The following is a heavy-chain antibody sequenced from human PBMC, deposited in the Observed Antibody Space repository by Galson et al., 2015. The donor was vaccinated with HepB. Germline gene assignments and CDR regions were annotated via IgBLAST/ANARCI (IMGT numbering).Heavy chain of an antibody. CDR2: VDPEDGET. Sequence: SCKVSGYTFTDYYMHWVQQAPGKGLEWMGLVDPEDGETIYAEKFQGRVTITADTSTDTAYMELSSLRSEDTAVYYCATDFLSYGDYQKNYWGQGTLVTVSS. CDR3: ATDFLSYGDYQKNY. CDR1: GYTFTDYY. V-gene: IGHV1-69-2*01. D-gene: IGHD4-17*01. J-gene: IGHJ4*02.